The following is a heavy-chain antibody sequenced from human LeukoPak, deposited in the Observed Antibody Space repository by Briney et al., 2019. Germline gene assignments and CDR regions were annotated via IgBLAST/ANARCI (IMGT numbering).Heavy chain of an antibody. CDR3: ARDTNSSGWIYYFDY. Sequence: GGSLRLSCAASGFTFSDYYMSWIRQAPGKGLEWVSYITGGSNTIYYADSVKGRFTISRDNAKNSLYLQMNSLRAEDTAVYYCARDTNSSGWIYYFDYWGQGTLVTVSS. CDR1: GFTFSDYY. J-gene: IGHJ4*02. CDR2: ITGGSNTI. D-gene: IGHD6-19*01. V-gene: IGHV3-11*04.